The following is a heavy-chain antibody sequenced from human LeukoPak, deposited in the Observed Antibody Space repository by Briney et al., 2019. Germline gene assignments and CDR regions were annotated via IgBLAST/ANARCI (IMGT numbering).Heavy chain of an antibody. CDR2: ISGSST. V-gene: IGHV3-23*05. Sequence: PGGSLRLSCAASGFSLGEYAMSWVRQAPGKGSEWVSAISGSSTYYSGSVKGRFTISSDTSKTTVYLQMNVLREDDTALYYCVKGPQVGDGYHPDYWGQGTLVTVS. CDR1: GFSLGEYA. CDR3: VKGPQVGDGYHPDY. D-gene: IGHD2-21*01. J-gene: IGHJ4*02.